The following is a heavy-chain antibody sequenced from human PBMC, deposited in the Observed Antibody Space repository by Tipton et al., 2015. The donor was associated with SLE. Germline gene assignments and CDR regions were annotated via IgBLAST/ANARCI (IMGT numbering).Heavy chain of an antibody. Sequence: TLSLTCTVSGGSISSGDYYWSWIRQPPGKGLEWIGYIYYSGSTYYNPSLKSRVTISVDTSKNQFSLKLSSVTAADTAVYYCAYRTGSRAFDYWGQGNMVTVSS. CDR3: AYRTGSRAFDY. CDR1: GGSISSGDYY. V-gene: IGHV4-30-4*01. CDR2: IYYSGST. D-gene: IGHD1-26*01. J-gene: IGHJ4*02.